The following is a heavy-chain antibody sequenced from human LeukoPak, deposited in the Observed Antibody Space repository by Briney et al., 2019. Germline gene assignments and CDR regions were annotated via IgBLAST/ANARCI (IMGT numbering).Heavy chain of an antibody. CDR2: ISRSGGTI. CDR1: GFTFSSFE. D-gene: IGHD5-12*01. J-gene: IGHJ4*02. Sequence: GGSVRLCCAASGFTFSSFEMKWARQAPGKGLEWGSYISRSGGTIDWEDSVKGRFTLSRDNAKNSLYLQMNTLRAEDTAVYYCARDQYSRPWRDIDYWGQGTLVTVSS. CDR3: ARDQYSRPWRDIDY. V-gene: IGHV3-48*03.